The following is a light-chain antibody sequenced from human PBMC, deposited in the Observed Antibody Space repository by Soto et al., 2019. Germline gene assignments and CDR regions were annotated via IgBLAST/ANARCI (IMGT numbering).Light chain of an antibody. V-gene: IGLV2-23*02. CDR2: EVT. CDR3: CSYAAPSTFV. Sequence: QSALTQPASVSGSPGQSITISCTGTRSDVGSYNLVSWYQQQPGKAPKLMIYEVTKRPSGVSNRFSGSKSGNTASLTISGLLAEDEAEYYCCSYAAPSTFVFGTGTKLTVL. J-gene: IGLJ1*01. CDR1: RSDVGSYNL.